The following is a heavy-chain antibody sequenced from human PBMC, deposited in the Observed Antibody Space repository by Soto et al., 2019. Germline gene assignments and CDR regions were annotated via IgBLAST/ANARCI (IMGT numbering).Heavy chain of an antibody. V-gene: IGHV3-23*01. CDR3: AKNSGWFNT. Sequence: VVSLRISCAASGFPFSSTDMTLVRQAPGKGLDWVSTIDGSGGTTYYADSVKGRFTISRDNSMNTVYLQMNSLRADDTALYYCAKNSGWFNTWGQGALVTVSS. D-gene: IGHD3-10*01. CDR2: IDGSGGTT. CDR1: GFPFSSTD. J-gene: IGHJ5*02.